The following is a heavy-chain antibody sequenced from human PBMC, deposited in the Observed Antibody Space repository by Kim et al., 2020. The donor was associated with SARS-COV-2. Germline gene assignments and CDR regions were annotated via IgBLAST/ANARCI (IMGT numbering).Heavy chain of an antibody. J-gene: IGHJ4*02. CDR3: ATTRALEMAIHYYFDY. D-gene: IGHD2-21*01. V-gene: IGHV1-69*01. Sequence: KFQGRVTITADESTSTAYMELSSLRSEDTAVYYCATTRALEMAIHYYFDYWGQGTLVTVSS.